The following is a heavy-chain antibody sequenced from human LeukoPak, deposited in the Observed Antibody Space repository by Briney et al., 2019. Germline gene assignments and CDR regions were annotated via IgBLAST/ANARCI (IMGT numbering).Heavy chain of an antibody. CDR3: ARLGRGYSSGHWAPTY. CDR1: GGSFSGYY. CDR2: INHSGST. Sequence: SETLSLTCAVYGGSFSGYYWSWIRQPPGKGLEWIGEINHSGSTNYNPSLKSRVTISVDTSKNQFSLKLSSVTAEDTAVYYCARLGRGYSSGHWAPTYWGQGTLVTVSS. V-gene: IGHV4-34*01. J-gene: IGHJ4*02. D-gene: IGHD6-19*01.